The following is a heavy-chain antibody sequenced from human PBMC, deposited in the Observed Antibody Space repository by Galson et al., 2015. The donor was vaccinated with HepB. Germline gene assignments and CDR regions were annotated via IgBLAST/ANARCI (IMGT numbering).Heavy chain of an antibody. CDR2: ISSSSSYI. CDR3: ARSYVLRYFEDWTGDFDP. Sequence: SLRLSCAASGFTFSSYSMNWVRQAPGKGLEWVSSISSSSSYIYYADSVKGRFTISRDNAKNSLYLQMNSLRAEDTAVYYCARSYVLRYFEDWTGDFDPWGQGTLVTVSS. D-gene: IGHD3-9*01. V-gene: IGHV3-21*01. J-gene: IGHJ5*02. CDR1: GFTFSSYS.